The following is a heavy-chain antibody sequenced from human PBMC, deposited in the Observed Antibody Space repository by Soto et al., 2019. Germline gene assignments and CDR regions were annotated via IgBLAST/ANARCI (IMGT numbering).Heavy chain of an antibody. CDR3: ARDLTSGRGS. V-gene: IGHV1-69*01. Sequence: QVQMVQSGAEVKKPGSSARVSCKVSGGTFSRHSISWVRQAPGQGLEWMGGIIPIFDATQYAQKFQGRLTITADESTTAFHMDLSGLRPEVTAIYYCARDLTSGRGSWGQGALVTVS. CDR1: GGTFSRHS. J-gene: IGHJ4*02. D-gene: IGHD3-10*01. CDR2: IIPIFDAT.